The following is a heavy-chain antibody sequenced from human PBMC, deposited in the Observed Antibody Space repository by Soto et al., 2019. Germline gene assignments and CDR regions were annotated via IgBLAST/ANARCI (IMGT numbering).Heavy chain of an antibody. D-gene: IGHD6-19*01. J-gene: IGHJ4*02. CDR3: AGEIRRIAVADYYFDY. V-gene: IGHV4-61*01. Sequence: SETLSLTCTVSGGSVSSGSYYWSWIRQPPGKGLEWIGYIYYSGSTNYNPSLKSRVTISVDTSKNQFSLKLSSVTAADTAVYYCAGEIRRIAVADYYFDYWGQGTLVTVYS. CDR2: IYYSGST. CDR1: GGSVSSGSYY.